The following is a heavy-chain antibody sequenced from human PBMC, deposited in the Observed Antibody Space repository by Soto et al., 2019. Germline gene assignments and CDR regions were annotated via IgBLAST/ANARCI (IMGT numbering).Heavy chain of an antibody. D-gene: IGHD1-1*01. CDR1: GFTFSDYW. Sequence: GGSLRLSCTTSGFTFSDYWMSWVRQAPGKGLEWVANIKKDESEEYYVDSVKGRFTISRDNAKSSLYLQMNSLRPEDTAVYVCVKAGTMAGTGTTPRSFDIWGRGTMVTVSS. J-gene: IGHJ3*02. CDR2: IKKDESEE. CDR3: VKAGTMAGTGTTPRSFDI. V-gene: IGHV3-7*01.